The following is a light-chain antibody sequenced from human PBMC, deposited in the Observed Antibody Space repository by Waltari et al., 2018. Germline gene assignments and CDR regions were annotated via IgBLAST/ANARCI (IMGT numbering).Light chain of an antibody. Sequence: DIVMTQSPDSLAVSPGERATINCKSSQSVLYIPNSTNYLAWYQQKPGQLPKLLIYWASTRESGVPDRFSGSGSGTDFTLTISSLQAEDVAVYYCHQYYATPWTFGQGTKLEIK. CDR2: WAS. CDR1: QSVLYIPNSTNY. CDR3: HQYYATPWT. V-gene: IGKV4-1*01. J-gene: IGKJ1*01.